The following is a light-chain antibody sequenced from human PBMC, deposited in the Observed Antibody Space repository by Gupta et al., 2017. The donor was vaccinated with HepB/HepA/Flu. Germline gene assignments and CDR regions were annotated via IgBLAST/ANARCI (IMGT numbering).Light chain of an antibody. Sequence: QSALTQPASVSGSLGPSITISCTGTSSDVGAYDAVSWYQQYPGKAPKLLIYDVNSRPSGVSNRFSGSKSGNTASLTISGLQAEDETDYYCSSFSRTSTLVVFGGGTKLTVL. V-gene: IGLV2-14*03. CDR1: SSDVGAYDA. CDR2: DVN. CDR3: SSFSRTSTLVV. J-gene: IGLJ2*01.